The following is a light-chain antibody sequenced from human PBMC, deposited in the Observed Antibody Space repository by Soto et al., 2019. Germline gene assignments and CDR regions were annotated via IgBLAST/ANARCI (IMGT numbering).Light chain of an antibody. V-gene: IGLV2-14*01. CDR1: SSDVGGYNY. CDR2: DVS. Sequence: QSVLTQPASVSGSPGQSITISCTGTSSDVGGYNYVSWYQQHPGKAPKLMIYDVSNRPSGVSNRFSGSKSGNTASLTISGLQAEDEADYYCSSYTSSSTVCGTGTKVTVL. J-gene: IGLJ1*01. CDR3: SSYTSSSTV.